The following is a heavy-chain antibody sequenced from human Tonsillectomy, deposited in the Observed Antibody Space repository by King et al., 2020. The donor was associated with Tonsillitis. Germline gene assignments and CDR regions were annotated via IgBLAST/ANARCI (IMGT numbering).Heavy chain of an antibody. Sequence: VQLVESGGGVVQPGRSLRLSCAASGFTFSSYGMHWVRQAPGKGLEWVAVIWYDGSNKYYADSVKGRFTISRDNSKNTLYLQMNSLRAEDTAVYYCARGTNYYDSSGEEAFDIWGKGTMVTVSS. J-gene: IGHJ3*02. D-gene: IGHD3-22*01. CDR2: IWYDGSNK. CDR3: ARGTNYYDSSGEEAFDI. CDR1: GFTFSSYG. V-gene: IGHV3-33*08.